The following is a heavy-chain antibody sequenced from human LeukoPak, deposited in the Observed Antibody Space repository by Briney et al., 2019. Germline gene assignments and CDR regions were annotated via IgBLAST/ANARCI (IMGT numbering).Heavy chain of an antibody. CDR2: IYYSGST. CDR1: GGSISSGDYY. D-gene: IGHD3-22*01. V-gene: IGHV4-30-4*01. Sequence: PSETLSLTCTVSGGSISSGDYYWSWIRQPPGKGLEWIGYIYYSGSTYYNPSLKSRVTISVDTSKNQFSLKLSSVTAADTAVYYCALETYYYDSSGYHAPYGMDVWGQGTTVTVSS. J-gene: IGHJ6*02. CDR3: ALETYYYDSSGYHAPYGMDV.